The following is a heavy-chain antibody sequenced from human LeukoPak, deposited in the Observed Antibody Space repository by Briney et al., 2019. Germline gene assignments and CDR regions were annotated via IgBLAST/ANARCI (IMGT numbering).Heavy chain of an antibody. J-gene: IGHJ4*02. CDR3: AATYSSSWYQVY. Sequence: PSQTLSLTCTVSGGSTSSGGYYWSWIRQHPGKGLEWIGYIYYSGSTYYNPSLKSRVTISVDTSKNQFSLKLSSVTAADTAVYYCAATYSSSWYQVYWGQGTLVTVSS. CDR1: GGSTSSGGYY. V-gene: IGHV4-31*03. CDR2: IYYSGST. D-gene: IGHD6-13*01.